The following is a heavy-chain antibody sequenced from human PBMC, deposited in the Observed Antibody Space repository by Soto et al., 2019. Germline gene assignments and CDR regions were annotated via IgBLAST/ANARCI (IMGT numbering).Heavy chain of an antibody. D-gene: IGHD3-3*01. Sequence: GGSLRLSCAASGFTFSSYSMNWVRQAPGKGLEWVSYISSSSSTIYYADSVKGRFTISRDNAKNSLYLQMNRLRDEDTAVYYCARSEDYDFWSGCLRPYGMDVWGPGTTVT. CDR3: ARSEDYDFWSGCLRPYGMDV. J-gene: IGHJ6*02. CDR1: GFTFSSYS. V-gene: IGHV3-48*02. CDR2: ISSSSSTI.